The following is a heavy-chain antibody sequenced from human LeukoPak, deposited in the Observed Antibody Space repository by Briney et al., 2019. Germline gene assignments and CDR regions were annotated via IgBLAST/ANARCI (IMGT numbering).Heavy chain of an antibody. Sequence: GASVKVSCKASGYTFTSNHIHWVRQAPGQGLEWMGVINPSGDSTSYAPNFQGRVTVTRDTSTSTVYTELSSLRSEDTAIYYCAKIAARDTGEGYWGQGTLVTVSS. D-gene: IGHD6-6*01. J-gene: IGHJ4*02. V-gene: IGHV1-46*01. CDR1: GYTFTSNH. CDR2: INPSGDST. CDR3: AKIAARDTGEGY.